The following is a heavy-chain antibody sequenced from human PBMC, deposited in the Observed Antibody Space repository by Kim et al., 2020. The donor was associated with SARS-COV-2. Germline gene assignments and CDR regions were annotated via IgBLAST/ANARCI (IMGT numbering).Heavy chain of an antibody. Sequence: SETLSLTCTVSGGSISSGGYYWSWIRQHPWKGLEWIGYIYYSGSTYYNPSLKSRVTISVDTSKNQFSLHLSSVTAADTAVYYCARYSQGPSSRITMVRGVIISAFDIWGQGTMVTVSS. J-gene: IGHJ3*02. V-gene: IGHV4-31*03. CDR1: GGSISSGGYY. CDR3: ARYSQGPSSRITMVRGVIISAFDI. D-gene: IGHD3-10*01. CDR2: IYYSGST.